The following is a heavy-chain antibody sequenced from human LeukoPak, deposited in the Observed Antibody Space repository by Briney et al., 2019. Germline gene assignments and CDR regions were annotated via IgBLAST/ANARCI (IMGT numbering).Heavy chain of an antibody. Sequence: AGGSLRLSCAASGFTFSSYSMNWVRQAPGKGLEWVSYISSSSSTIYYADSVKGRFTISRDNAKNSLYLQMYSLRDEDTAVYYCARDRYGDFSLYNGMDVWGQGTTVTVSS. CDR1: GFTFSSYS. CDR3: ARDRYGDFSLYNGMDV. CDR2: ISSSSSTI. V-gene: IGHV3-48*02. J-gene: IGHJ6*02. D-gene: IGHD4-17*01.